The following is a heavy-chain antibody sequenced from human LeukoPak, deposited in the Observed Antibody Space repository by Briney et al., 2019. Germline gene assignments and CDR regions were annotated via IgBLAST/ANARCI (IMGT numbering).Heavy chain of an antibody. CDR2: ILPIIGTA. CDR3: ATSRIAVAGTGLDY. Sequence: SVKVSCKASGGTFSRYAISWVRQAPGQGLEWTGGILPIIGTANYAQRFQGRVTITADESTSTAYMELSSLRSEDTAVYYCATSRIAVAGTGLDYWGQGTLVTVSS. J-gene: IGHJ4*02. CDR1: GGTFSRYA. D-gene: IGHD6-19*01. V-gene: IGHV1-69*13.